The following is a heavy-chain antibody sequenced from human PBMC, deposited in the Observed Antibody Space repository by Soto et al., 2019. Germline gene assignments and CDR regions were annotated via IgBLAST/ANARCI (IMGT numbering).Heavy chain of an antibody. CDR1: AFSLSTSGLG. D-gene: IGHD4-17*01. CDR2: IYWDDDR. J-gene: IGHJ4*02. Sequence: QITLKESGPTLVKPTQTLTLTCTFSAFSLSTSGLGVGWIRQPPGKALEWLALIYWDDDRRYSPSLKSRLTITKDTSKNQVVLTMTNMDPVDTATYYCAHRQRTVYFDYWGQGNLVTVSS. V-gene: IGHV2-5*02. CDR3: AHRQRTVYFDY.